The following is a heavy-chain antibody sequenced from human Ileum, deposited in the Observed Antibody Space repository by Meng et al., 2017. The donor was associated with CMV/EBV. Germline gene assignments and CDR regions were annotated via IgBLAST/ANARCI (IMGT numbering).Heavy chain of an antibody. CDR1: GYTFTSYY. J-gene: IGHJ3*02. D-gene: IGHD3-9*01. Sequence: ASVKVFCKASGYTFTSYYMHWVRQAPGQGLEWMGIINPSGGSTSYAQKFQGRVTMTRDTSTSTVYMELSSLRSEDTAVYYCARSVLILTGYYKGGDAFDIWGQGTMVTVSS. CDR2: INPSGGST. V-gene: IGHV1-46*01. CDR3: ARSVLILTGYYKGGDAFDI.